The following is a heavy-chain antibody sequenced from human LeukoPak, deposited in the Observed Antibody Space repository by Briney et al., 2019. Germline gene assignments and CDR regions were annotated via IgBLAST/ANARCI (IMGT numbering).Heavy chain of an antibody. V-gene: IGHV1-18*01. Sequence: ASVKVSCKTSGYTFTSYGIIWVRQAPGQGLEWMGWISAYNGNRNYAQKLQGRVTMTTDTSTSTAYMELRSLRSDDTAVYYCARGGPGWDSSSWYNYWGQGTLVTVTS. D-gene: IGHD6-13*01. CDR3: ARGGPGWDSSSWYNY. CDR1: GYTFTSYG. J-gene: IGHJ4*02. CDR2: ISAYNGNR.